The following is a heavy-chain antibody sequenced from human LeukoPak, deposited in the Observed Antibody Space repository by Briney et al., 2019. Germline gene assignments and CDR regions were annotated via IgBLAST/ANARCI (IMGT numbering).Heavy chain of an antibody. V-gene: IGHV4-39*01. Sequence: SETLSLTCTVSGGSISSSSYYWGWIRQPPGKGLEWIGSIYYSGSTYYNPSLKSRVTISVDTSMNQFSLKLSSVTAADTAVYYCARLGILGFGGTLIDYWGQGTLVTVSS. CDR2: IYYSGST. CDR1: GGSISSSSYY. J-gene: IGHJ4*02. D-gene: IGHD3-10*01. CDR3: ARLGILGFGGTLIDY.